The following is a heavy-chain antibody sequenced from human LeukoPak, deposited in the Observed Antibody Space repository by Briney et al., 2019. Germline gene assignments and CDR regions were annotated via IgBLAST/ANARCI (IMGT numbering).Heavy chain of an antibody. CDR3: ARRRSIGYCSGGSCHLVGGLYYFDY. Sequence: PSETLSLTCAVYGGSFSGYYWSWIRQPPGKGLEWIGEINHSGSTNYNPSLESRVTISVDTSKNQFSLKLSSVTAADTAVYYCARRRSIGYCSGGSCHLVGGLYYFDYWGQGTLATVSS. CDR2: INHSGST. D-gene: IGHD2-15*01. V-gene: IGHV4-34*01. CDR1: GGSFSGYY. J-gene: IGHJ4*02.